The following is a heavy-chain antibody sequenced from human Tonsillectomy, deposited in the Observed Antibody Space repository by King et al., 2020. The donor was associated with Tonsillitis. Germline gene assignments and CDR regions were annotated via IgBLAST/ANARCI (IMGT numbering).Heavy chain of an antibody. D-gene: IGHD6-13*01. Sequence: QLVQSGAEVKKPGESLKISCKVSGYTFTSYWIGWVRQMPGKGLEWMGISSPRDSDARYSPSFEGQVTISADKSIRTAYLQWSSLKASDSAIYYCARRQGIEVVGTSDAFDIWGQGTLVTVSS. CDR3: ARRQGIEVVGTSDAFDI. CDR2: SSPRDSDA. V-gene: IGHV5-51*03. CDR1: GYTFTSYW. J-gene: IGHJ3*02.